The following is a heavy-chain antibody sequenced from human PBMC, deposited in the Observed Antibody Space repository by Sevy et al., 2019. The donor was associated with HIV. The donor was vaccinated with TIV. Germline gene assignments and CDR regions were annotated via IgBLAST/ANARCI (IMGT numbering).Heavy chain of an antibody. Sequence: GESLKISCKGSGYSFANYWIGWARQMPGKGLEWMGIIYPRDSDTRYSPSFQGQVTISAVKSITTAYLQWSSLKASDTAMYYCARQPAGGEDYFDYWGQGTLVTVSS. CDR2: IYPRDSDT. V-gene: IGHV5-51*01. CDR3: ARQPAGGEDYFDY. CDR1: GYSFANYW. D-gene: IGHD3-10*01. J-gene: IGHJ4*02.